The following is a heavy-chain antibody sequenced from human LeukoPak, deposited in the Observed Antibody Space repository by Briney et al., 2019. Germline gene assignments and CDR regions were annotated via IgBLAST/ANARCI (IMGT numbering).Heavy chain of an antibody. Sequence: SVKVSCKASGYTFTSYGISWVRQAPGQGLEWMGRIIPILGIANYAQKFQGRVTITADKSTSTAYMELSSLRSEDTAVYYCASAKYQLLFGGNGDWFDPWGQGTLVTVSS. D-gene: IGHD2-2*01. CDR3: ASAKYQLLFGGNGDWFDP. CDR1: GYTFTSYG. CDR2: IIPILGIA. J-gene: IGHJ5*02. V-gene: IGHV1-69*04.